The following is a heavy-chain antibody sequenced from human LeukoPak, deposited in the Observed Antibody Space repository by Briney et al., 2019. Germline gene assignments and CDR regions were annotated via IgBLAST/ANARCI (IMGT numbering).Heavy chain of an antibody. D-gene: IGHD2-15*01. CDR1: GFTFSSYS. Sequence: GGSLRLSCAASGFTFSSYSMNWVRQAPGKGLEWVSSISSSSSYIYYADSVKGRFTISRDNAKNSLYLQMNSLRAEDTAVYYCARGAGYCSGGSCSTHFDYWGQGTLVTVSS. V-gene: IGHV3-21*01. CDR3: ARGAGYCSGGSCSTHFDY. J-gene: IGHJ4*02. CDR2: ISSSSSYI.